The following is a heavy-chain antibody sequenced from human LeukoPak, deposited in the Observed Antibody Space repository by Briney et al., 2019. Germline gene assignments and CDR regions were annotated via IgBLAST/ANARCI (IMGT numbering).Heavy chain of an antibody. D-gene: IGHD5-12*01. J-gene: IGHJ4*02. CDR3: ARGAGYSGYDLDY. Sequence: ASVKVSCKASGYTFTGYYMHWVRQAPGQGLEWMGWISPNSGGTGYAQKFQGRVTMARDTSTSTAYMEISRLRSDDTAVYYCARGAGYSGYDLDYWGQGTLVTVSS. CDR2: ISPNSGGT. V-gene: IGHV1-2*02. CDR1: GYTFTGYY.